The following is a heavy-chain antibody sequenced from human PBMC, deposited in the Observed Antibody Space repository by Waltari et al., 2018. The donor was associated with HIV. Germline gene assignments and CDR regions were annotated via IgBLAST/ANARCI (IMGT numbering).Heavy chain of an antibody. CDR3: ARHKDYYYEPTALFLV. J-gene: IGHJ4*02. CDR2: IHYTGYT. CDR1: AAHIAGRSFS. V-gene: IGHV4-39*01. Sequence: HLQLQESGPGLVKPSETLSLTCSVPAAHIAGRSFSWGWVRQSPGRGLEWIGSIHYTGYTYYNPSLESRVTVSVDTARNQFSLSLNSVTAADTALYYCARHKDYYYEPTALFLVWGRGLLVTVSS. D-gene: IGHD3-22*01.